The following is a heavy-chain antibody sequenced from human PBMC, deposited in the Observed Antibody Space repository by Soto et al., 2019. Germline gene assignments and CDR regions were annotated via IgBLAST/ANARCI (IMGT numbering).Heavy chain of an antibody. Sequence: SETLSLTCAVYGGSFSGYYWSWIRQPPGKGLEWIGEINHSGSTNYNPSLKSRVTISVDTSKNQFSLKLSSVTAADTAVYYCARGAGYSSSWYVRGYYMDVWGKGTTVTVSS. D-gene: IGHD6-13*01. CDR1: GGSFSGYY. J-gene: IGHJ6*03. V-gene: IGHV4-34*01. CDR3: ARGAGYSSSWYVRGYYMDV. CDR2: INHSGST.